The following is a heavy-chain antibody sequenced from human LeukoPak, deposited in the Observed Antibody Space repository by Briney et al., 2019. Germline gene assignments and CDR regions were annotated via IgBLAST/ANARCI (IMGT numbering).Heavy chain of an antibody. J-gene: IGHJ4*02. Sequence: PGGSLRLSCAASGLTFSSYAMTWVRQAPGKGLEWVSSINNRGDTTYYADSVKGRFTVSRDNSNDTLYLQMNSLRADDTAIYYCAKSWTVINYFDFWGKGTLVTVSS. CDR1: GLTFSSYA. D-gene: IGHD4-17*01. CDR2: INNRGDTT. V-gene: IGHV3-23*01. CDR3: AKSWTVINYFDF.